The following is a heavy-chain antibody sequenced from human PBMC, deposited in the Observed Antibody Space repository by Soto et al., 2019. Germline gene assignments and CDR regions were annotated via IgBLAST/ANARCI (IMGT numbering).Heavy chain of an antibody. J-gene: IGHJ4*02. CDR3: ASITSVTYSSSFPGPDY. V-gene: IGHV4-34*01. D-gene: IGHD6-6*01. CDR1: GGSFSGYY. CDR2: INHSGST. Sequence: QVQLQQWGAGLLKPSETLSLTCAVYGGSFSGYYWSWIRQPPGKGLEWIGEINHSGSTNYNPSLKSRVTISVDTSMNQFSLKLSSVTAADTAVYYCASITSVTYSSSFPGPDYWGQGTLVTVSS.